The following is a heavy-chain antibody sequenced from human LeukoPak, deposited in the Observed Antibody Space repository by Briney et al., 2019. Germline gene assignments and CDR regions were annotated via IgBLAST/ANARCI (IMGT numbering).Heavy chain of an antibody. CDR1: GFTFSSYW. Sequence: GGSLRLSCAASGFTFSSYWMHWVRQAPGKGLVWVSRINSDGNSTSYADSVKGRFTISRDNAKNTLYLQMNSLRAEDTAVYYCARGGENGDYVDYWGQGTLVTVSS. D-gene: IGHD3-16*01. CDR3: ARGGENGDYVDY. V-gene: IGHV3-74*01. CDR2: INSDGNST. J-gene: IGHJ4*02.